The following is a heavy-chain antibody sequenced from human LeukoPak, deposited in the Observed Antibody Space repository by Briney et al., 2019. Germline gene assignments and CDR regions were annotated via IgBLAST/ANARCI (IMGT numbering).Heavy chain of an antibody. Sequence: SVKVSCKASGFTFTSSAVQWVRQARGQRLEWIGWIVVGSGNTNYAQKFQERVTITRDMSTSTAYMELSSLRSEDTAVYYCAILLWDYGDYDYFDYWGQGTLVTVSS. J-gene: IGHJ4*02. D-gene: IGHD4-17*01. V-gene: IGHV1-58*01. CDR1: GFTFTSSA. CDR3: AILLWDYGDYDYFDY. CDR2: IVVGSGNT.